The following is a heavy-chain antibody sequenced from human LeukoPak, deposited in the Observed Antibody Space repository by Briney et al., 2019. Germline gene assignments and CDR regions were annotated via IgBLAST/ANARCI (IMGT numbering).Heavy chain of an antibody. Sequence: ASVTVSFTASGHTFTVYYMHWVRQAPGQGLEWMGWINPNSGGTDYAQKFQGRVTITRDTSISTAYMELKWLGSDDTAVYYCARGGYCRSGNCFVLAAEFDYWGQGTLVTVSS. CDR3: ARGGYCRSGNCFVLAAEFDY. D-gene: IGHD2-15*01. CDR2: INPNSGGT. CDR1: GHTFTVYY. J-gene: IGHJ4*02. V-gene: IGHV1-2*02.